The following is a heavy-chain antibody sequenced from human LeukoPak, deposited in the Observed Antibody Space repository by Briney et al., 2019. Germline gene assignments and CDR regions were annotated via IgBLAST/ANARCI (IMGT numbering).Heavy chain of an antibody. J-gene: IGHJ4*02. CDR2: ISSSSSYI. CDR3: AREAAANHYHFDY. V-gene: IGHV3-21*01. Sequence: PGGSLRLSCAASGFTFSSYSMNWVRQAPGKGLEWVLSISSSSSYIYYADSVKGRFTISRDNAKNSLYLQMNSLRAEDTAVYYCAREAAANHYHFDYWGQGTLVTVSS. D-gene: IGHD2-2*01. CDR1: GFTFSSYS.